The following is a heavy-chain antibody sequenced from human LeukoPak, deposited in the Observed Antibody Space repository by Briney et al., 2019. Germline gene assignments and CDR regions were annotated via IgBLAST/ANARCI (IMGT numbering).Heavy chain of an antibody. J-gene: IGHJ4*02. CDR1: GFTFSSYW. Sequence: GGSLRLSCAASGFTFSSYWMSWVRQAPGKGLEWVANIKQDGSEKYYVDSVKGRFTISRDNAKNSLHLQMNSLRAEDTAVYYCARAGCGGDCYYFDYWGQGTLVTVSS. D-gene: IGHD2-21*02. V-gene: IGHV3-7*01. CDR2: IKQDGSEK. CDR3: ARAGCGGDCYYFDY.